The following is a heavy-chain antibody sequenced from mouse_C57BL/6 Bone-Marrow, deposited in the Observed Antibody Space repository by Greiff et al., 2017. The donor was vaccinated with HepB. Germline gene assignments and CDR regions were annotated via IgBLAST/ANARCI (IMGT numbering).Heavy chain of an antibody. Sequence: DVKLVESGGDLVKPGGSLKLSCAASGFTFSSYGMSWVRQTPDKRLEWVATISSGGSYTYYPDSVKGRFTISRDNAKNTLYLQMSSLKSEDTAMYYCAREGPFITTVVAHFDYWGQGTTLTVSS. CDR1: GFTFSSYG. D-gene: IGHD1-1*01. CDR2: ISSGGSYT. V-gene: IGHV5-6*02. J-gene: IGHJ2*01. CDR3: AREGPFITTVVAHFDY.